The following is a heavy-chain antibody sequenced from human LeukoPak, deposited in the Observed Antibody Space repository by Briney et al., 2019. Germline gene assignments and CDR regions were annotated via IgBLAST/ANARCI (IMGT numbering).Heavy chain of an antibody. V-gene: IGHV1-8*01. Sequence: EASVKVSCKASGYTFTSYDINWVRQATGQGLEWMGWMNPNSGNTGYAQKFQGRVTMTRNTSISTAYMELSSLRAEDTAVYYCARDSRGSSWYYFDYWGQGTLVTVSS. J-gene: IGHJ4*02. CDR2: MNPNSGNT. CDR1: GYTFTSYD. CDR3: ARDSRGSSWYYFDY. D-gene: IGHD6-13*01.